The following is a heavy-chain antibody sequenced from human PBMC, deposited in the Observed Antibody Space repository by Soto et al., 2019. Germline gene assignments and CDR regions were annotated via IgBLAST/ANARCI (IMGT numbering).Heavy chain of an antibody. D-gene: IGHD4-17*01. CDR3: ARSRYGLTDY. CDR1: GFTFSTYA. CDR2: ISGSGDAT. Sequence: GGSLRLSCAASGFTFSTYAMSWVRQAPGKGLEWVSVISGSGDATFYADSVKGRFIISRDNSQNTLYLQMNSLSADDTAEYYCARSRYGLTDYWGQGTLVTVSS. V-gene: IGHV3-23*01. J-gene: IGHJ4*02.